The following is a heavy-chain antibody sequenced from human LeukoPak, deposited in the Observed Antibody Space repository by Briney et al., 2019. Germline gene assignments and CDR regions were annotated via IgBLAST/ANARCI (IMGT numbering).Heavy chain of an antibody. CDR3: AGTVVMEGSIDY. J-gene: IGHJ4*02. CDR2: IYYSGST. D-gene: IGHD2-8*02. V-gene: IGHV4-39*06. Sequence: SETLSLTCTVSGGSISSSSYYWGWIRQPPGKGLEWIGSIYYSGSTYYNPSLKSRVTISIDTSKNQFALELTSMTPTDTAVYYCAGTVVMEGSIDYWGQGTLVTVSS. CDR1: GGSISSSSYY.